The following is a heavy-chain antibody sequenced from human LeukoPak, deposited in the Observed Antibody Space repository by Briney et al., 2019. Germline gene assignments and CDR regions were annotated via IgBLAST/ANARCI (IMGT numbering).Heavy chain of an antibody. Sequence: SETLSLTCTVSGGSISSGGYYWSWIRQHPGKGLEWIGYIYYSGSTYYNPSLKSRVTISVDTSKNQFSLKLSSVTAADTAVYYCAREQYCSSTSCYFIPARNGMDVWGQGTTVTVSS. CDR1: GGSISSGGYY. D-gene: IGHD2-2*01. CDR3: AREQYCSSTSCYFIPARNGMDV. V-gene: IGHV4-31*03. CDR2: IYYSGST. J-gene: IGHJ6*02.